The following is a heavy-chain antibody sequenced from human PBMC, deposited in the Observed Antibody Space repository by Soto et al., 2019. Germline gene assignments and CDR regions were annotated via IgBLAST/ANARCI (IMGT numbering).Heavy chain of an antibody. CDR1: GFTFSTYA. CDR2: ISGGGDNT. Sequence: EVQLLESGGGLVQPGGSLRLSCVASGFTFSTYAMTWVRQAPGKGLEWVSAISGGGDNTYYADSVKGRVTISRDNSKNTLYLQMNSLRVEDTALYYCAKGDTTAVGTVDYWGQGTLVSVSS. V-gene: IGHV3-23*01. D-gene: IGHD6-13*01. CDR3: AKGDTTAVGTVDY. J-gene: IGHJ4*02.